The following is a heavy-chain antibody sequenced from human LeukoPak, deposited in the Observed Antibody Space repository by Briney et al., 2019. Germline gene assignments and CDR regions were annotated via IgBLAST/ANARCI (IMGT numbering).Heavy chain of an antibody. D-gene: IGHD3-22*01. V-gene: IGHV3-23*01. CDR1: GFTFSSYA. CDR3: AKAAEGITMIVVSKFDY. Sequence: GGSLRLSCAASGFTFSSYAMSWVRQAPGKGLEWVSAISGSGGSTYYADSVKGRFTISRDNSKNTLYLQMNSLRAEDTAVYYCAKAAEGITMIVVSKFDYWGQGTLVTVSS. J-gene: IGHJ4*02. CDR2: ISGSGGST.